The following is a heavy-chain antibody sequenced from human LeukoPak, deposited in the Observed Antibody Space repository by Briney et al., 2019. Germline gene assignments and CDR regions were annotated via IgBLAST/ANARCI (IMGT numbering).Heavy chain of an antibody. D-gene: IGHD5-18*01. V-gene: IGHV4-31*03. J-gene: IGHJ4*02. Sequence: SSQTLSLTCTVSGDSISSGGYYWSWIRQHPGKGLEWIGYIYYSGSTYYNPSLKSRVTISVDTSKNQFSLKLSSVTAADTAVYYCARAVGYTAMVYFDYWGQGTLVTVSS. CDR2: IYYSGST. CDR1: GDSISSGGYY. CDR3: ARAVGYTAMVYFDY.